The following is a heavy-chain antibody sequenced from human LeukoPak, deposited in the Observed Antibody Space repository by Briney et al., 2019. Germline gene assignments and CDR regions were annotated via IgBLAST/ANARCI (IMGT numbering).Heavy chain of an antibody. Sequence: SETLSLTCTVSGGSISSGGYYWSWIRQPPGKGLEWIGYIYHSGSTYYNPSLKSRVTISVDRSKNQFSLKLSSVTAADTAVYYCARDHTPLSAAAGPYDYWGQGTLVTVSS. J-gene: IGHJ4*02. V-gene: IGHV4-30-2*01. CDR3: ARDHTPLSAAAGPYDY. D-gene: IGHD6-13*01. CDR1: GGSISSGGYY. CDR2: IYHSGST.